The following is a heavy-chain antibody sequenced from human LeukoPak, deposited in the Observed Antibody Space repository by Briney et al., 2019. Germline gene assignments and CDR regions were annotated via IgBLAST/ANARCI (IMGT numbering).Heavy chain of an antibody. V-gene: IGHV1-2*02. CDR3: VKGVSRRSNFWYHWFDP. CDR2: IHPHTGAT. J-gene: IGHJ5*02. Sequence: ASVKVSCKASGYTLTDYYLHWVRQAPGQRLEWMGWIHPHTGATQYSQAFKARVSMTTDTSVNTAYLELNRLTSDDTAVYYCVKGVSRRSNFWYHWFDPWGQGTLVTVAA. CDR1: GYTLTDYY. D-gene: IGHD5/OR15-5a*01.